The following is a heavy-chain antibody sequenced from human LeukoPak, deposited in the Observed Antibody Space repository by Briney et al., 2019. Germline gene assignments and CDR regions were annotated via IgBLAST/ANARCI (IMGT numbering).Heavy chain of an antibody. J-gene: IGHJ5*02. D-gene: IGHD3-10*01. CDR3: ARDLEVRGVITGTQSGRNWFDP. V-gene: IGHV3-48*01. Sequence: GGSLRLSCAASGFTFSSYSMNWVRQAPGKGLEWVSYISSSSSTIYYADSVKGRFTISRDNAKNSLYLQMNSLRAEDTAVYYCARDLEVRGVITGTQSGRNWFDPWGQGTLVTVSS. CDR1: GFTFSSYS. CDR2: ISSSSSTI.